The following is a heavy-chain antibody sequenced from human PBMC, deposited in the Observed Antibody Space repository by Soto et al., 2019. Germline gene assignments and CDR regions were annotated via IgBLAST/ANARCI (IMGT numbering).Heavy chain of an antibody. J-gene: IGHJ4*02. CDR2: ISGSGGST. Sequence: EVQLLESGGGLVRPGGSLRLSCAASGFTFSSYAMSWVRQAPGKGLEWVSAISGSGGSTYYADSVKGRFTISRDNSKKTLYLQMNSLRAEDTAVYYCAKQLDYYDSSGPIDYWGQGTLVTVSS. D-gene: IGHD3-22*01. V-gene: IGHV3-23*01. CDR1: GFTFSSYA. CDR3: AKQLDYYDSSGPIDY.